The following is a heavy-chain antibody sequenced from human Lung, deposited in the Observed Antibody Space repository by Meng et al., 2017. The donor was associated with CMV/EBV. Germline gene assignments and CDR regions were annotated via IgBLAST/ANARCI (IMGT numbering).Heavy chain of an antibody. Sequence: GGSXRLXCAASGITVSSYGIHWVRQAPGKGLEWVAFIRYDGTNKHYADSVTGRFSVSRDNSRNMVYLQMNSLSAEDTAVYHCAKVDSDTLMVPYYYYPMAVWXQGTTVTVSS. V-gene: IGHV3-30*02. J-gene: IGHJ6*02. CDR2: IRYDGTNK. CDR3: AKVDSDTLMVPYYYYPMAV. D-gene: IGHD5-18*01. CDR1: GITVSSYG.